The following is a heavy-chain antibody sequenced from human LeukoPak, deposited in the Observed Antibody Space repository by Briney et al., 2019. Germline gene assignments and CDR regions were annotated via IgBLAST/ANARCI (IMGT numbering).Heavy chain of an antibody. CDR1: GYTFTSYD. V-gene: IGHV1-46*01. CDR2: INPSGGST. Sequence: GASVKVSCKASGYTFTSYDINWVRQAPGQGLEWMGIINPSGGSTSYAQKFQGRVTMTRDTSTSTVYMELSSLRSEDTAVYYCARQVVTMVRGVTFYFDYWGQGTLVTVSS. J-gene: IGHJ4*02. D-gene: IGHD3-10*01. CDR3: ARQVVTMVRGVTFYFDY.